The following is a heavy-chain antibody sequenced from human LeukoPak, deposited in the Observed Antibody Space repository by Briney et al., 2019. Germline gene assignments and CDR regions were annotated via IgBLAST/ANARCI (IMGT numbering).Heavy chain of an antibody. D-gene: IGHD3-3*01. V-gene: IGHV3-7*01. CDR1: GFTFSSYW. CDR2: IKQDGSEK. Sequence: GGSLRLSCAASGFTFSSYWMSWVRQAPGRGLEWVANIKQDGSEKYYVDSVKGRFTISRDNAKNSLYLQMNSLRAEDTAVYYCARDGSDYDFWSGSDYWGQGTLVTVSS. CDR3: ARDGSDYDFWSGSDY. J-gene: IGHJ4*02.